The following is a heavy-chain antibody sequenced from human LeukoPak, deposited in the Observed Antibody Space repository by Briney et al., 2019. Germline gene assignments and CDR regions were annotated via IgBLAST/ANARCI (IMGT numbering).Heavy chain of an antibody. Sequence: SETLSLTCAVYGGSFSGYYWSWIRQPPGKGLEWIGYIYYSGSTNYNPSLKSRVTISVDTSKNQFSLKLSSVTAADTAVYYCASSITIFGVVTYFDYWGQGTLVTVSS. J-gene: IGHJ4*02. D-gene: IGHD3-3*01. CDR2: IYYSGST. V-gene: IGHV4-59*01. CDR1: GGSFSGYY. CDR3: ASSITIFGVVTYFDY.